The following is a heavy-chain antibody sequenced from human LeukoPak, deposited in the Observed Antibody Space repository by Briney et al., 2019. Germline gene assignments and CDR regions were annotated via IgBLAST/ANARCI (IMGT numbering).Heavy chain of an antibody. CDR3: VKEKAFYDY. CDR1: AFTFSSHA. CDR2: ISTNVGST. D-gene: IGHD2/OR15-2a*01. J-gene: IGHJ4*02. Sequence: TGGSLSLSWEASAFTFSSHAMRCVRQAAGKGLEYVTDISTNVGSTYYADCVNGRFTIFRENYKNTLYLQMSSLRAEATAVYLCVKEKAFYDYWGQGTVVTVSS. V-gene: IGHV3-64D*06.